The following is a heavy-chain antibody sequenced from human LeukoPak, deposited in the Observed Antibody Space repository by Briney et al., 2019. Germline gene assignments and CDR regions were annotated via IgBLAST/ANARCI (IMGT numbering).Heavy chain of an antibody. J-gene: IGHJ4*02. V-gene: IGHV4-61*02. CDR2: IYTSGST. D-gene: IGHD2-21*02. Sequence: PSQTLSLTCTVSGGSISSGSYYWSWIRQPAGKGLEWIGRIYTSGSTNYNPSLKSRVTISVDTSKNQFSLKLSSVTAADTAVYYCARGAPYCGGDCYLSSFDYWGQGTLVTVSS. CDR1: GGSISSGSYY. CDR3: ARGAPYCGGDCYLSSFDY.